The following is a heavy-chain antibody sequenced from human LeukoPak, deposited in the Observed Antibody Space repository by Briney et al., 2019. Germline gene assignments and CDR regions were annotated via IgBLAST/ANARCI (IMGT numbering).Heavy chain of an antibody. J-gene: IGHJ5*02. CDR3: ARDLGQYYDTSDNWFDP. V-gene: IGHV3-74*01. Sequence: GGSLRLSCAASGFTFSNYWMHWVRHAPGKGLLWVSRISSDGSSTSYADSVKGRFTISRDNAKNTLSLQMNSLRAEDTAVYYCARDLGQYYDTSDNWFDPWGQGTLVTVSS. CDR1: GFTFSNYW. CDR2: ISSDGSST. D-gene: IGHD3-22*01.